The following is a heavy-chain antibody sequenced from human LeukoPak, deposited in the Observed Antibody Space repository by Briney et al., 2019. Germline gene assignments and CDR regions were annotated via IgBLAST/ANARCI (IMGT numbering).Heavy chain of an antibody. J-gene: IGHJ4*02. Sequence: GGSLRLSCAASGFTFSGYYMSWTRQAPGKGLEWVSYISSSGSSIYYADSVKGRFTISRDNAKNSLYLQMNSLRADDTAVYYCAREAISGYSDWGQGTLVTVSS. V-gene: IGHV3-11*04. CDR3: AREAISGYSD. D-gene: IGHD3-22*01. CDR2: ISSSGSSI. CDR1: GFTFSGYY.